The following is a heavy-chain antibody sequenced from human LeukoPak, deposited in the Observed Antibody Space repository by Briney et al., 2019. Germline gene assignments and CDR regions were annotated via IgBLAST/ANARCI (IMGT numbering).Heavy chain of an antibody. J-gene: IGHJ4*02. D-gene: IGHD3-3*01. CDR1: GFTFSSYW. CDR3: ARDALLLRGVVTTAFDL. CDR2: INSDGSST. Sequence: GGSLRLSCAASGFTFSSYWMHWVRQAPGKGLVWVSRINSDGSSTSYADSVKGRFSISRDNSKNTLYLQMNSLRVEDTATYYCARDALLLRGVVTTAFDLWGQGTLVSVSS. V-gene: IGHV3-74*01.